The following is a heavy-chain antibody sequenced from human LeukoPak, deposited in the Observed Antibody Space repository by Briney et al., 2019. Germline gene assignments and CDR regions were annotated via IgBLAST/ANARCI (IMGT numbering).Heavy chain of an antibody. CDR2: INHSGST. CDR1: GGSFSGYY. J-gene: IGHJ4*02. D-gene: IGHD3-16*02. Sequence: SETLSLTCAVFGGSFSGYYWSCIRQTPGKGLEWIGEINHSGSTHYNPSLKSRVTISADTSKNQFSLKLSSVTAADMAVYFCASGTRYNPFDYWGQGTRVTVSS. V-gene: IGHV4-34*01. CDR3: ASGTRYNPFDY.